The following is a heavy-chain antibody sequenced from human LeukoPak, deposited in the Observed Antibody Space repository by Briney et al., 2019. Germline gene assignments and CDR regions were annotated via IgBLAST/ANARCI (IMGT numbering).Heavy chain of an antibody. V-gene: IGHV4-59*01. Sequence: PSETLSLTCTVSGGPLRSYCWSWIRQSPGKGLEWLGYIFDSGTNYNPSVKSRVIISGDTSRDQVSLILTSVTAADTAVFFCARGGGFGKAGFDHWGQGILVTVS. J-gene: IGHJ4*02. D-gene: IGHD3-10*01. CDR1: GGPLRSYC. CDR3: ARGGGFGKAGFDH. CDR2: IFDSGT.